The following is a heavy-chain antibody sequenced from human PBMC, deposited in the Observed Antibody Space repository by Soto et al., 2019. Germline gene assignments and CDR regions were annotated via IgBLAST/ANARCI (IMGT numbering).Heavy chain of an antibody. CDR3: ARGLILWFGELSRRGGYYYCMDV. J-gene: IGHJ6*03. D-gene: IGHD3-10*01. V-gene: IGHV4-34*01. Sequence: QVQLQQWGAGLLKPSETLSLTCAVYGGSFSGYQWSWIRQTPGKGLEWIGEINDSGNINYNPSLKIRVSILVDTAKKQISLRLSSVTAADTAVYYCARGLILWFGELSRRGGYYYCMDVWGKGTTVTVSS. CDR1: GGSFSGYQ. CDR2: INDSGNI.